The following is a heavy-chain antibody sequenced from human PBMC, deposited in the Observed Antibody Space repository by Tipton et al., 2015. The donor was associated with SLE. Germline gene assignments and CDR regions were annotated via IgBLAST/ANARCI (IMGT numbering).Heavy chain of an antibody. Sequence: TLSLTCTVSGGSFSGYYWSWIRQPPGKGLEWIGYIYDSGNSDYNPSLKSRVTISVDTSKNQFSLRLTSVTAADTAVYYCARHRVGATPSFDYWGQGTLVTVSS. D-gene: IGHD1-26*01. CDR3: ARHRVGATPSFDY. CDR2: IYDSGNS. CDR1: GGSFSGYY. V-gene: IGHV4-59*08. J-gene: IGHJ4*02.